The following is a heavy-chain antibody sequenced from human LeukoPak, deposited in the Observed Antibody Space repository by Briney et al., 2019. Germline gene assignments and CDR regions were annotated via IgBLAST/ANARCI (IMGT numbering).Heavy chain of an antibody. Sequence: SETLSLTCPVSGGSISSYYWSWIRQPPGKGLEWIGYIYSSGSTTYHPSLKTRATISVATSKNQFSRKLRAGTPTDTPVYYCARALRVGAQAFDIWGQGTMVSVSS. D-gene: IGHD1-26*01. V-gene: IGHV4-59*01. CDR2: IYSSGST. CDR1: GGSISSYY. J-gene: IGHJ3*02. CDR3: ARALRVGAQAFDI.